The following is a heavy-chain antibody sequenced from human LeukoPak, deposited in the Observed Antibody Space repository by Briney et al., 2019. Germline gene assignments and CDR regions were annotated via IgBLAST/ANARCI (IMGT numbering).Heavy chain of an antibody. CDR1: GYTLTELS. Sequence: ASVKVSCKVSGYTLTELSMHWVRQAPGKGLEWKGGFDPEDGETIYAQKFQGRVTITADESTSTAYMELSSLRSEDTAVYYCARERWLQYPLDYWGQGTLVTVSS. J-gene: IGHJ4*02. CDR2: FDPEDGET. D-gene: IGHD5-24*01. V-gene: IGHV1-24*01. CDR3: ARERWLQYPLDY.